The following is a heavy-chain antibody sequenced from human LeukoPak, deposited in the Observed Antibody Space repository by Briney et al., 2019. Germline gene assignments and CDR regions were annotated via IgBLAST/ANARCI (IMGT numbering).Heavy chain of an antibody. Sequence: GASVKVSCKASGGTFSSYACSWVRQPPGQGLEWMGGIIPIFGTANNPRKFRGGVTITADESTSAGYMWLSSPRSEDTAVYYCAREDYGGNHFDNWGQGTLVTVSS. J-gene: IGHJ4*02. CDR3: AREDYGGNHFDN. V-gene: IGHV1-69*13. CDR1: GGTFSSYA. D-gene: IGHD4-23*01. CDR2: IIPIFGTA.